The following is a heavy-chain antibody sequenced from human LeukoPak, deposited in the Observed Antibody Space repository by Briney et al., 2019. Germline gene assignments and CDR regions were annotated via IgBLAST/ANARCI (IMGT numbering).Heavy chain of an antibody. CDR2: IYLSGST. Sequence: SETLSLTCTVSGGSISSGGYYWSWIRQPPGKGLEWIGYIYLSGSTYYNPSLKSRVTISVDRSKNQFSLKLSSVTAADTAVYYCASNTGIAAAGSYWGQGTLVTVSS. CDR1: GGSISSGGYY. CDR3: ASNTGIAAAGSY. D-gene: IGHD6-13*01. V-gene: IGHV4-30-2*01. J-gene: IGHJ4*02.